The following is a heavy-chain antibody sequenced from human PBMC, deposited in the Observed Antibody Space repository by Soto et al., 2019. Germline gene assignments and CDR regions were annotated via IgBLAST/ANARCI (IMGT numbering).Heavy chain of an antibody. Sequence: GASVKVSCKASASTFNRYYMHWVRQAHGPGLEWMGWISPHTGGTTYAQKFQGRVTMTRDTSVSTAFMELSRLGSDDTAVYYCARASQLVINPYDYPRDVWGQGTTVTVSS. D-gene: IGHD3-9*01. CDR2: ISPHTGGT. V-gene: IGHV1-2*02. CDR3: ARASQLVINPYDYPRDV. CDR1: ASTFNRYY. J-gene: IGHJ6*02.